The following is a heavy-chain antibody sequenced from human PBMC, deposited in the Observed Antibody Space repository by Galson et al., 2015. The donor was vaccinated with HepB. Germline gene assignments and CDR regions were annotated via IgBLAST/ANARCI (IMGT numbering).Heavy chain of an antibody. V-gene: IGHV3-23*01. Sequence: SLRLSCAASGFPYVNYAMSWVRQAPGKGLEWVSLIRSSGTSTYYADSVKGRFTISSDDSKNTLFLQMNCLRAEDTAVYYCAKQGGGTSHLYYFDYWGQVTLVTVPS. CDR2: IRSSGTST. CDR1: GFPYVNYA. J-gene: IGHJ4*02. D-gene: IGHD4-23*01. CDR3: AKQGGGTSHLYYFDY.